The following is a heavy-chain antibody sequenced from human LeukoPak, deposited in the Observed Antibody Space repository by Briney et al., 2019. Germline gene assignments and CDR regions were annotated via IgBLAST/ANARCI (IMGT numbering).Heavy chain of an antibody. Sequence: GGSLRLSCEASGFTFRSYAVHWVRQAPGKGLEWVAVISYDGSNKYYADSVKGRFTISRDNSKNTLYLQMNSLRAEDTALFYCARDGGDTTGRYWTGYFDYWGQGTLVNVSS. CDR1: GFTFRSYA. CDR3: ARDGGDTTGRYWTGYFDY. J-gene: IGHJ4*02. CDR2: ISYDGSNK. V-gene: IGHV3-30-3*01. D-gene: IGHD1-26*01.